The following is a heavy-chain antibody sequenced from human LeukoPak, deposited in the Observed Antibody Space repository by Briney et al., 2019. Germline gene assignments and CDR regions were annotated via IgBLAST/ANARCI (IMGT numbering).Heavy chain of an antibody. CDR1: GFTFSSYA. D-gene: IGHD3-16*01. J-gene: IGHJ4*02. V-gene: IGHV3-30-3*01. CDR3: ARIFGGVGAQFGY. CDR2: ISYDGSNK. Sequence: GRSLRLSCAASGFTFSSYAMHWVRQAPGKGLEWVAVISYDGSNKYYADSVKGRFTISRDNSKNTLYLQMNSLRAEDTAVYYCARIFGGVGAQFGYWGQGTLVTVS.